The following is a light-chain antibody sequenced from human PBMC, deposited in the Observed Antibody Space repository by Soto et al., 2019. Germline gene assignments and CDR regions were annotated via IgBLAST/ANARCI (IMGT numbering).Light chain of an antibody. J-gene: IGKJ1*01. CDR1: QGIRND. V-gene: IGKV1-6*01. Sequence: AIQMTQSPSSLSASVGDRVTITCRASQGIRNDLGWYQQKPGKTPKLLIYDASTLQSGVPSRFSGSGSGTDFTLTISSLQPEDFATYYCLQDYNYPRTFGQGTKVEIQ. CDR3: LQDYNYPRT. CDR2: DAS.